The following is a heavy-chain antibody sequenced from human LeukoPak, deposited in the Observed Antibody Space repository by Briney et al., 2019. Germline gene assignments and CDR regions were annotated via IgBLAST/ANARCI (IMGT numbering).Heavy chain of an antibody. V-gene: IGHV4-34*01. J-gene: IGHJ4*02. D-gene: IGHD3-22*01. CDR1: GGSFSGYY. Sequence: PSETLSLTCAVYGGSFSGYYWSWIRQPPGKGLEWIGGINHSGSTNYNPSLKSRVTISVDTSKNQFSLKLSSVTAADTAVYYCARGGFGVSGSNYYFDYWGQGTLVTVSS. CDR2: INHSGST. CDR3: ARGGFGVSGSNYYFDY.